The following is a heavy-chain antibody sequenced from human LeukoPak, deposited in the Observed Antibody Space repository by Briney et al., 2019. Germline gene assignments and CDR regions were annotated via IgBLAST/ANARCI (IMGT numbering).Heavy chain of an antibody. D-gene: IGHD4-17*01. V-gene: IGHV1-18*01. CDR3: ATVGATVTHAFDI. CDR1: GYTFTSYG. Sequence: GASVKVSCKAFGYTFTSYGINWVRQAPGQGLQWMGWISAHNGNRNYAQNLQGRVTVTADTSTSTAYMELRSLRSDDTAVYYCATVGATVTHAFDIWGQGTMVTVSS. J-gene: IGHJ3*02. CDR2: ISAHNGNR.